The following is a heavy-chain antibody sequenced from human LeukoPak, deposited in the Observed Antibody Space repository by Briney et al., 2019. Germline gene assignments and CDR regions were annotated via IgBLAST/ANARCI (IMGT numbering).Heavy chain of an antibody. CDR3: ARDAQRGFDYSNSLEY. D-gene: IGHD4-11*01. J-gene: IGHJ4*01. CDR2: IWSDATNR. V-gene: IGHV3-30*07. CDR1: GFTFSNYA. Sequence: GGSLRLSCAASGFTFSNYAIHWVRQAPGKGLEWVAVIWSDATNRFYGASVKGRFTISRDNSQNTVFLQMNSLRAEDTAIYYCARDAQRGFDYSNSLEYWGHGTLVTVSS.